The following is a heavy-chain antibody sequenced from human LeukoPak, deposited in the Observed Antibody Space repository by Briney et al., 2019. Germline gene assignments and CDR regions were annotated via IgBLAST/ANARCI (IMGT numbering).Heavy chain of an antibody. V-gene: IGHV3-74*01. CDR2: INSDGSST. D-gene: IGHD5-12*01. J-gene: IGHJ4*02. CDR3: ARERGYSGYDYFIDSPSDY. Sequence: PGGSLRLSCAAAGFTFSSYWMHWVRQAPGKGLVWVSRINSDGSSTSYADSVKGRFTVSRDNAKNTLYLQMNSLRAEDTAVYYCARERGYSGYDYFIDSPSDYWGQGTLVTVSS. CDR1: GFTFSSYW.